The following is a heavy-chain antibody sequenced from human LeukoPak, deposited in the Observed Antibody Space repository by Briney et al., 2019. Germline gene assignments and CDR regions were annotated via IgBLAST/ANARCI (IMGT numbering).Heavy chain of an antibody. J-gene: IGHJ3*02. CDR1: GYSISSGYY. Sequence: PSETLSLTCTVSGYSISSGYYWGWIRQPPGKGLEWIGSIYHSGSTYYNPSLKSRVTISVDRSKNQFSLKLSSVTAADTAVYYCARDSPALKGAFDIWGQGTMATVSS. CDR3: ARDSPALKGAFDI. CDR2: IYHSGST. V-gene: IGHV4-38-2*02.